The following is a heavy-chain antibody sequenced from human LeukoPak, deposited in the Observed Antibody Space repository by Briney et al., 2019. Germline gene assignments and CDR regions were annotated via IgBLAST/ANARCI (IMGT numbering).Heavy chain of an antibody. D-gene: IGHD3-22*01. V-gene: IGHV3-21*01. CDR3: ARTENYYDSSGYPDY. CDR2: ISSSSSYI. CDR1: GFTFSSYA. J-gene: IGHJ4*02. Sequence: GGSLRLSCAASGFTFSSYAMHWVRQAPGKGLEWVSSISSSSSYIYYADSVKGRFTISRDNAKNSLYLQMNSLRAEDTAVYYCARTENYYDSSGYPDYWGQGTLVTVSS.